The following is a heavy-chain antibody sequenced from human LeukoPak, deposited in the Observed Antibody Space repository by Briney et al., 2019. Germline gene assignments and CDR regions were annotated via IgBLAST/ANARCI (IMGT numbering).Heavy chain of an antibody. CDR1: GFTFSSYS. J-gene: IGHJ4*02. CDR2: IYYSGST. CDR3: ARGPVRDYSNY. V-gene: IGHV4-31*02. D-gene: IGHD4-11*01. Sequence: LRLSCAASGFTFSSYSMNWVRQHPGKGLEWIGYIYYSGSTYYNPSLKSRLTISLDTSNNQFSLKLSSVTAADTAVYYCARGPVRDYSNYWGQGTLVTVSS.